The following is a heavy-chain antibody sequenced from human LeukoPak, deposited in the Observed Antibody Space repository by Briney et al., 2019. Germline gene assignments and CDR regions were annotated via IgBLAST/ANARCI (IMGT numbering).Heavy chain of an antibody. J-gene: IGHJ4*02. V-gene: IGHV1-2*02. CDR1: GYTFIGYY. D-gene: IGHD6-13*01. CDR3: ARAWGYSRIDY. Sequence: ASVKVSCKASGYTFIGYYIHWVRQAPGQGLEWMGWINPNSGGTNYAQKFQGRVTMTRDTSISTAYMELSRLRSDDTAVYYCARAWGYSRIDYWGQGTLVTVSS. CDR2: INPNSGGT.